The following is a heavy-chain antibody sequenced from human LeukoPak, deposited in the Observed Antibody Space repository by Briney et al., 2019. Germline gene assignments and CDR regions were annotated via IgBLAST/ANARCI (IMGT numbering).Heavy chain of an antibody. J-gene: IGHJ4*02. V-gene: IGHV3-48*03. CDR2: TSSRGDTI. Sequence: GGSLRLSCAGSGFTFSSYEMNWVRQAPGKGLEWVSYTSSRGDTIYYADSVRGRFTLYRENAQNSLYLQMNSLRAEDTAVYYGARGYASAWCDYWGQGALVTVSS. CDR3: ARGYASAWCDY. D-gene: IGHD6-19*01. CDR1: GFTFSSYE.